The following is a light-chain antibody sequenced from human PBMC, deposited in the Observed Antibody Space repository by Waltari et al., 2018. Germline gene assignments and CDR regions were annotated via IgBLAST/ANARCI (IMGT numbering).Light chain of an antibody. Sequence: QAGLTQPPSVSKGLRQTATLSCTGNSNNVGNQGAAWLQQHQGQPPKLLSYRNNNRPSGISDRFFASRSGNTASLTITGLQPEDEADYYCSAWDSDLRGYVFGTGTKVTVL. CDR1: SNNVGNQG. CDR2: RNN. J-gene: IGLJ1*01. V-gene: IGLV10-54*04. CDR3: SAWDSDLRGYV.